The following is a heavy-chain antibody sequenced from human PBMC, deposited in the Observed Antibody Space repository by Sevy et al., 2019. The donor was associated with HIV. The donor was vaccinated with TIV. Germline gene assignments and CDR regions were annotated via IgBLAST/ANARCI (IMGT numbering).Heavy chain of an antibody. J-gene: IGHJ3*02. V-gene: IGHV3-23*01. D-gene: IGHD3-10*01. Sequence: GGSLRLSCAASGFTFSSYAMSWVRQAPGKGLEWVSDISGSGGSTYYADSVKGRFTISRDNSKNTLYLQMNSLRAEDTAVYYCAKDTGSGSYFDAFDIWGQGTMVTVSS. CDR3: AKDTGSGSYFDAFDI. CDR2: ISGSGGST. CDR1: GFTFSSYA.